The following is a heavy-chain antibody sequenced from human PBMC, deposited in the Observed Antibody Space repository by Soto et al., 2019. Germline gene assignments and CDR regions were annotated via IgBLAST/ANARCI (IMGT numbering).Heavy chain of an antibody. D-gene: IGHD3-22*01. CDR3: ARVIGYYYHMDV. CDR2: ISAYNGNT. CDR1: GYTFTTYD. J-gene: IGHJ6*04. Sequence: QVQLVQSGGEVKKPGASVKVSCKASGYTFTTYDLSWVRQAPGQGLEWMGWISAYNGNTNYAQNLQGRVTMTTDTSTSTAYMELRSLRSDDTAVYYCARVIGYYYHMDVWGKGTKVNVSS. V-gene: IGHV1-18*01.